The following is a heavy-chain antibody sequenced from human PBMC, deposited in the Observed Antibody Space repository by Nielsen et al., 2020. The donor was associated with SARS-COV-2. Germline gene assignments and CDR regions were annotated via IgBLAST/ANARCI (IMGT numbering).Heavy chain of an antibody. CDR1: GFTFNGFG. J-gene: IGHJ2*01. D-gene: IGHD2/OR15-2a*01. CDR3: EKYMGPFILYFDV. Sequence: GGSLRLSCAGSGFTFNGFGMSWVRQVPGKGLEWVSGINWNGGSTGYGDSVRGRFTISRDNAKNALFMQMNSLGAEETALYYCEKYMGPFILYFDVWGRGTLVTVSS. V-gene: IGHV3-20*04. CDR2: INWNGGST.